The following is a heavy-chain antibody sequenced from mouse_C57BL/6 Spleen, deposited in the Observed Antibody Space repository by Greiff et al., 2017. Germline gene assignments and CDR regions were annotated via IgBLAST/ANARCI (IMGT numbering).Heavy chain of an antibody. V-gene: IGHV8-8*01. CDR3: ARIENGARITTVAPYAMDY. D-gene: IGHD1-1*01. CDR1: GFSLSTFGMG. J-gene: IGHJ4*01. CDR2: IWWDDDK. Sequence: QVTLKVSGPGILQPSQTLSLTCSFSGFSLSTFGMGVGWIRQPSGKGLEWLAHIWWDDDKYYNPALKRRLTISKETSKNQVFLKIANVDTAVTATYYCARIENGARITTVAPYAMDYWGQGTSVTVSS.